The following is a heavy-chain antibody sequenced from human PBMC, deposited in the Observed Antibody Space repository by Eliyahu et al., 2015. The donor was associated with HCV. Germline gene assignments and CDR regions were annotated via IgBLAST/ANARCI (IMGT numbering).Heavy chain of an antibody. V-gene: IGHV3-33*01. CDR2: IWYDGNNK. CDR3: ARGRNYYGSGSYRAFDI. D-gene: IGHD3-10*01. J-gene: IGHJ3*02. Sequence: GKGLEWVAVIWYDGNNKYYGDSVKGRFTISRDNSKNTLYLQMNNLRAEDTAVYYCARGRNYYGSGSYRAFDIWGQGTMVTVSS.